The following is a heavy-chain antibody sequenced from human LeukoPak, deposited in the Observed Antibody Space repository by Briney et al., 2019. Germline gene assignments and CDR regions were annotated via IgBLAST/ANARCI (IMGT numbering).Heavy chain of an antibody. CDR3: ARPTKISMLRGGGYNCFDS. Sequence: ASVKVSCKASGYTFTGYYMHWVRQAPGQGLEWMGWINPNSGGTNYAQKFQGRVTMTRDTSISTAYMELSRLRSDDTAVYYCARPTKISMLRGGGYNCFDSWGQGTLVTVSS. CDR2: INPNSGGT. D-gene: IGHD3-10*01. J-gene: IGHJ5*01. CDR1: GYTFTGYY. V-gene: IGHV1-2*02.